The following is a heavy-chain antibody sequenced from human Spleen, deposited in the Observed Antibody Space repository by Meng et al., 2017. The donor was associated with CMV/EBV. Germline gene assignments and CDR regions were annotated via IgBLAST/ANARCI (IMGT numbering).Heavy chain of an antibody. Sequence: SETLSLTCGVSGDSISNYYWSWIRQPRGKGLEWLGYIYYRGSTNFNHSLKSRVTMSVETSNNQFSLKLSSVTAADTAVYYCARFALRHLFGLVILEEGKFDYWGQGTLVTVSS. J-gene: IGHJ4*02. CDR3: ARFALRHLFGLVILEEGKFDY. CDR2: IYYRGST. V-gene: IGHV4-59*01. D-gene: IGHD3/OR15-3a*01. CDR1: GDSISNYY.